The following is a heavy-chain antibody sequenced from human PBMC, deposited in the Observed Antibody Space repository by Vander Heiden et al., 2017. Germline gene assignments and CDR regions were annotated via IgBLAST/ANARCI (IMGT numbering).Heavy chain of an antibody. Sequence: EVQLVEAGGALLDPGRSLRLSCTAPGFTSGASVMSWFRQAPGKGLEWVGFIRSRAYRGTAEYAASGEGRFTNSRDDSKSTAWLQMNSLKNEDTAVYYCSRIHGDWGLNSPFDYWGQGTLVTVSS. J-gene: IGHJ4*02. CDR3: SRIHGDWGLNSPFDY. CDR1: GFTSGASV. D-gene: IGHD7-27*01. CDR2: IRSRAYRGTA. V-gene: IGHV3-49*03.